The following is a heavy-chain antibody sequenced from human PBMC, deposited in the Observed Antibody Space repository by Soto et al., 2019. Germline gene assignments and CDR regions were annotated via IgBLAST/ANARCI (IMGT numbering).Heavy chain of an antibody. CDR2: ISYDGSNK. D-gene: IGHD3-22*01. J-gene: IGHJ4*02. Sequence: VAVISYDGSNKYYADSVKGRFTISRDNSKNTLYLQMNSLRAEDTAVYYCARDRDSSGYYYVPYFDYWGQGTLVTVSS. CDR3: ARDRDSSGYYYVPYFDY. V-gene: IGHV3-30-3*01.